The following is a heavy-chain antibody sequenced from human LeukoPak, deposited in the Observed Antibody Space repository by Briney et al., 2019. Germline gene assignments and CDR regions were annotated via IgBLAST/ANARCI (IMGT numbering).Heavy chain of an antibody. V-gene: IGHV3-23*01. J-gene: IGHJ4*02. CDR1: GFTFSSYA. D-gene: IGHD5-24*01. CDR2: ISGSGGST. CDR3: ARLEMATILDY. Sequence: GGSLRLSCAASGFTFSSYAMSWVRQAPGKGLEWVSAISGSGGSTYYADSVKGRFTISRDNSKNTLYLQMNSLRAEDTAVYNCARLEMATILDYWGQGTLVTVSS.